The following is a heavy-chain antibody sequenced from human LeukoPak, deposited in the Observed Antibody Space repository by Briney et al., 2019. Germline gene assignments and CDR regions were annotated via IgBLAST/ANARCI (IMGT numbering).Heavy chain of an antibody. Sequence: SETLSLTCTVSGGSISSYYWNWIRQPPGKGLEWIGYIYYSGSTNYNPSLKSRVTISVDTSKNQFSLKLSSVTAADTAVYYCARFSRRFGINWFDPWGQGTLVTVSS. V-gene: IGHV4-59*12. CDR2: IYYSGST. CDR1: GGSISSYY. D-gene: IGHD3-10*01. CDR3: ARFSRRFGINWFDP. J-gene: IGHJ5*02.